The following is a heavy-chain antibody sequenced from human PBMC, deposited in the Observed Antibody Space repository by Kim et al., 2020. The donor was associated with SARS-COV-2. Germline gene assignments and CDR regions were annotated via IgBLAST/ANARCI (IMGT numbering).Heavy chain of an antibody. CDR3: AKEGLPSRGSFFHYSAMDV. Sequence: GGSLRLSCAASGFTFGEYAMHWVRQAPGKGLEWVSGITWNSGSMDYADSVKGRFTISRDNAKKSLYLQMNSLRVEDTALYFCAKEGLPSRGSFFHYSAMDVWGQGTTVTVSS. CDR2: ITWNSGSM. D-gene: IGHD2-21*01. J-gene: IGHJ6*02. V-gene: IGHV3-9*01. CDR1: GFTFGEYA.